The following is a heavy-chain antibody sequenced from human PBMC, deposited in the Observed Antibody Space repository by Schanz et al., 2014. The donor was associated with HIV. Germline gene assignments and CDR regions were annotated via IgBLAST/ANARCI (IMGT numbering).Heavy chain of an antibody. CDR2: IIPLFGAT. D-gene: IGHD6-13*01. V-gene: IGHV1-69*01. J-gene: IGHJ4*02. CDR3: ARDSPVAAGTLDY. CDR1: GDSFSNLG. Sequence: QVQLVQSGAEVKKPGSSVKISCKASGDSFSNLGINWVRQAPGQGLEWMGGIIPLFGATNYAPKFQDRVTIIADEAASTAYMELNSLRSEDTAVYYCARDSPVAAGTLDYWGQGTLVAVSS.